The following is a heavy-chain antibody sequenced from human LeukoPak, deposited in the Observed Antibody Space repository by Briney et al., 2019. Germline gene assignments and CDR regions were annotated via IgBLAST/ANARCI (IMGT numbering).Heavy chain of an antibody. V-gene: IGHV1-18*01. D-gene: IGHD3-22*01. CDR1: GYTFTSYG. CDR3: ARSPDYYYDSSGRN. J-gene: IGHJ4*02. CDR2: ISAYNGNT. Sequence: ASVKVSCKASGYTFTSYGISWVRQAPGQGLEWMGWISAYNGNTNYAQKFQGRVTMTRDTSISTAYMELSRLRSDDTAVYYCARSPDYYYDSSGRNWGQGTLVTVSS.